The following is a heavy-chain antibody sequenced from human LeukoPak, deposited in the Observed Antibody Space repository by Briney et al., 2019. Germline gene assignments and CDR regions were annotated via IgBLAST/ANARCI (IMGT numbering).Heavy chain of an antibody. CDR1: GFTFSSYA. Sequence: GGSVSLSCAASGFTFSSYAISWVRQGPGKGLEWVSFIRGGGSSTYYADSVKGRVTISRDNSKNMLFLQMSSLRAEDTAIYYCVRSIYGDFNAFDVWGPERLVSVSS. CDR3: VRSIYGDFNAFDV. V-gene: IGHV3-23*01. D-gene: IGHD4-17*01. CDR2: IRGGGSST. J-gene: IGHJ3*01.